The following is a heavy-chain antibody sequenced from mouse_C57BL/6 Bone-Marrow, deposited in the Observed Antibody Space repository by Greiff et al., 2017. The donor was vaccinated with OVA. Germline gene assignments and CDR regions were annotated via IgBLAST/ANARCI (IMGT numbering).Heavy chain of an antibody. D-gene: IGHD1-1*01. Sequence: VQLQQPGAELVKPGASVKMSCKASGYAFSSYWMNWVKQRPGKGLEWIGQIYPGDGDTNYNGKFKGKATLTADKSSSTAYMQLSSLTSEDSAVYFCASPITTVVEEYFDVWGTGTTVTVSS. V-gene: IGHV1-80*01. CDR1: GYAFSSYW. J-gene: IGHJ1*03. CDR2: IYPGDGDT. CDR3: ASPITTVVEEYFDV.